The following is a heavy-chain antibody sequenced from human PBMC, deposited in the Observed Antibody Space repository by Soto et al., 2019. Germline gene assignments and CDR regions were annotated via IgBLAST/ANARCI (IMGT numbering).Heavy chain of an antibody. V-gene: IGHV3-23*01. Sequence: EVQLLESGGGLVQPGGSLRLSCAASGFTFSSHVMNWVRQAPGKGLEWVAAISGGGGTTYYGDSVEGRFTMSRDNSKNTLYLQMNSLRAEDKAVYYCARGPRAPPPHDYGMDVWGQGTTVTVSS. CDR1: GFTFSSHV. CDR3: ARGPRAPPPHDYGMDV. J-gene: IGHJ6*02. CDR2: ISGGGGTT.